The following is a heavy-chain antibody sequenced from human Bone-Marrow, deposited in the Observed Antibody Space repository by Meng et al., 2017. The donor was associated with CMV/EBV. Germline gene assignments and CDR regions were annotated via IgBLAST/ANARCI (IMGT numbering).Heavy chain of an antibody. CDR1: GLSINIYA. CDR3: ARPSDYGDYYPYMDV. V-gene: IGHV3-30-3*01. J-gene: IGHJ6*02. CDR2: ISYDGSNK. D-gene: IGHD4-17*01. Sequence: GESLKISCAASGLSINIYAMSWVRQAPGKGLEWVAVISYDGSNKYYADSVKGRFTISRDNSKNTLYLQMNSLRAEDTAVYYCARPSDYGDYYPYMDVWGQGTTVTVSS.